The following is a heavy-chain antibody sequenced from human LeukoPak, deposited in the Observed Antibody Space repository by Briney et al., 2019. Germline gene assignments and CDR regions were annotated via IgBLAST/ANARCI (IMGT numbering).Heavy chain of an antibody. V-gene: IGHV1-24*01. CDR3: ATIPVTTNSFFDY. Sequence: ASVKVSCKVSGYTLTELSMHWVRQAPGKGLEWMGGFDPEDGETIYAQKFQGRVTMTEDTSTDTAYMELSSLRSEDTAVYYCATIPVTTNSFFDYWAREPWSPSPQ. J-gene: IGHJ4*02. CDR2: FDPEDGET. D-gene: IGHD4-17*01. CDR1: GYTLTELS.